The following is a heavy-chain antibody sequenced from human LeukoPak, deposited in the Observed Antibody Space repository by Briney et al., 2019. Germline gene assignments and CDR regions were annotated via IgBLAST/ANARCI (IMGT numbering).Heavy chain of an antibody. CDR1: GDSISSYY. Sequence: PSETLSLTCTVSGDSISSYYWSWIRQPPGKGLEWIGYIYYSGSTNYNPSLKSRVTISVDTSKNQFSLKLSSVTAADTAVYYCARLQQLVPSWFDPWGQGTLVTVSS. V-gene: IGHV4-59*01. CDR2: IYYSGST. CDR3: ARLQQLVPSWFDP. D-gene: IGHD6-13*01. J-gene: IGHJ5*02.